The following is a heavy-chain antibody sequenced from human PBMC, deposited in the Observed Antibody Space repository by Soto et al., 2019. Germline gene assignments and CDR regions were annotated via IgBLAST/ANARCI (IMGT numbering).Heavy chain of an antibody. Sequence: EVQLVESGGGLVQPGGSLKLSCAASGFTFSASAMHWVRQASGKGLEWVGRVRSKTNNYATAYGASVEGRFTISRDDSKETAYRTMNSLKIGDTAVYYWTRQGGYCGGGSCYAFNDYGGQGTLVTVSS. J-gene: IGHJ4*02. CDR2: VRSKTNNYAT. D-gene: IGHD2-15*01. CDR3: TRQGGYCGGGSCYAFNDY. CDR1: GFTFSASA. V-gene: IGHV3-73*01.